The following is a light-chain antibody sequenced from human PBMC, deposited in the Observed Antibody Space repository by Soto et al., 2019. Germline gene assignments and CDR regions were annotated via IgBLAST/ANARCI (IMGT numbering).Light chain of an antibody. CDR2: AAS. CDR3: QKYNSAPPMIT. CDR1: QGISNY. Sequence: DIQMTQSPSSLSASVGDRVTITCRASQGISNYLAWYQQKPGKVPKLLIYAASTLQSGVPSRFSGSGSGTDFTLTISSLQPEDVATYYCQKYNSAPPMITFGQGTRLEMK. J-gene: IGKJ5*01. V-gene: IGKV1-27*01.